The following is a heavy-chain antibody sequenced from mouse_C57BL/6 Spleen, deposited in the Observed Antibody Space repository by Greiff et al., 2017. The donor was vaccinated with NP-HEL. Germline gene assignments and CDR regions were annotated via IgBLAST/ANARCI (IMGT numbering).Heavy chain of an antibody. D-gene: IGHD1-1*01. CDR2: IWPGGGT. Sequence: VKLVESGPGLVAPSQSLSITCTVSGFSLTSYAISWVRQPPGKGLEWLGVIWPGGGTNYNSALKSRLSTSKDNSKSQVFLKMNSLRTDDTARYYCARDGSRYVGYFDVWGTGTTVTVSS. CDR3: ARDGSRYVGYFDV. J-gene: IGHJ1*03. CDR1: GFSLTSYA. V-gene: IGHV2-9-1*01.